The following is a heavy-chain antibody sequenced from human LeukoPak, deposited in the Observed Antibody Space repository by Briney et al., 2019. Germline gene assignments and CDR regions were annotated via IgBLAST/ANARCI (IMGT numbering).Heavy chain of an antibody. J-gene: IGHJ4*02. CDR1: GGTFSSYA. V-gene: IGHV1-69*01. Sequence: ASVKVSCKASGGTFSSYAISWVRQAPGQGLEWMGGIIPIFGTANYAQKFQGRVTITADESTSTAYMELSSLRSEDTAVYYCARDNYSLTGTFDYWGQGTLVTVSS. D-gene: IGHD4-11*01. CDR3: ARDNYSLTGTFDY. CDR2: IIPIFGTA.